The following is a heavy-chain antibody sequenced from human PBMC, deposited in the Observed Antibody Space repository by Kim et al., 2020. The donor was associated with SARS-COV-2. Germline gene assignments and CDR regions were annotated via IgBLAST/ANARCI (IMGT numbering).Heavy chain of an antibody. D-gene: IGHD6-13*01. J-gene: IGHJ6*02. CDR3: ARASPYSSSWPSGGYYYGMDV. V-gene: IGHV4-30-4*01. CDR2: IYYSGST. Sequence: SETLSLTCTVSGGSISSGDYYWSWIRQPPGKGLEWIGYIYYSGSTYYNPSLKSRVTISVDTSKNQFSLKLSSVTAADTAVYYCARASPYSSSWPSGGYYYGMDVWGQGTTVTVSS. CDR1: GGSISSGDYY.